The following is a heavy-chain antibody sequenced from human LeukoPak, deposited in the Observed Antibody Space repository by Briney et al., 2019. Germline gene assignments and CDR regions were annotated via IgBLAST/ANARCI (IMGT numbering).Heavy chain of an antibody. CDR3: AREEAWVIDN. J-gene: IGHJ4*02. V-gene: IGHV4-59*01. CDR2: ISYSEST. CDR1: SGSISSYY. D-gene: IGHD4-23*01. Sequence: SETLSLTCAVSSGSISSYYWSWIRQPPGKGLEWIGYISYSESTNYNPSLKSRVTISLDTSKNQFSLKLSSVTAADTAVYYCAREEAWVIDNWGRGTLVTVSS.